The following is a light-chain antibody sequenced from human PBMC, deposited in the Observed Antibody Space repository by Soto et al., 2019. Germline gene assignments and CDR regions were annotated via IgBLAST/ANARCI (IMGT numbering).Light chain of an antibody. CDR2: AAS. J-gene: IGKJ2*01. CDR1: QSISSY. Sequence: DIQMTQSPSSLSASVGDRVTITCRASQSISSYLNWYQQKPGKAPKLLIYAASSLQSGVPSRFSGSGSGTDFTLTSSSLQPEDFATYYGQQSYSTPTFGQGTKLEIK. CDR3: QQSYSTPT. V-gene: IGKV1-39*01.